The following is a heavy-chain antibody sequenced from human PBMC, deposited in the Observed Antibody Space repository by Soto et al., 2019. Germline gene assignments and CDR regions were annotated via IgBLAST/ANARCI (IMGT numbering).Heavy chain of an antibody. CDR2: IDWDDDK. CDR1: GFSLSTSGMC. CDR3: ARSDTGTRAAAGTFDY. J-gene: IGHJ4*02. V-gene: IGHV2-70*11. Sequence: SGPTLVNPTQTLTLTCTFSGFSLSTSGMCVSWIRQPPGKALEWLARIDWDDDKYYSTSLKTRLTISKDTSKNQVVLTMTNMDPVDTATYYCARSDTGTRAAAGTFDYWGQGTLVTVSS. D-gene: IGHD6-13*01.